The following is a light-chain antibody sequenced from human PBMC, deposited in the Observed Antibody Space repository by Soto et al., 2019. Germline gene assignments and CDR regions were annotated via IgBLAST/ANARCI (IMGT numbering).Light chain of an antibody. Sequence: DFVMTQSPDSLAVSLGERATINCKSSQNLLYSPNNKNYLSWFQQKPGQPPKLLIYWASTRESGVPDRFSGSGSGTDFTLTISSLQAADVAVYYCQQHYNTPLAFGGGTKVEVK. CDR2: WAS. CDR3: QQHYNTPLA. CDR1: QNLLYSPNNKNY. J-gene: IGKJ4*01. V-gene: IGKV4-1*01.